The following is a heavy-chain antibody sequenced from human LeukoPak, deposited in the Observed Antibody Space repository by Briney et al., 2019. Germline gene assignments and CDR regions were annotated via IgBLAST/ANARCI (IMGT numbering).Heavy chain of an antibody. D-gene: IGHD5-24*01. Sequence: ASVKVSCKASGGTFSSYAISWVRQAPGQGLEWMGGIIPIFGTANYAQKFQGRVTITADESTSTAYMELSSLRSEDTAMYYCARLEGGRDGYNQYAFDIWGQGTMVTVSS. CDR2: IIPIFGTA. CDR3: ARLEGGRDGYNQYAFDI. J-gene: IGHJ3*02. CDR1: GGTFSSYA. V-gene: IGHV1-69*13.